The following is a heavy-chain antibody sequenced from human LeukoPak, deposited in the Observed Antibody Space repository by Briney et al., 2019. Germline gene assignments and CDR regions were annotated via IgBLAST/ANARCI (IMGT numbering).Heavy chain of an antibody. D-gene: IGHD5-12*01. CDR2: ISAYNGNT. CDR1: GYIFTTYG. CDR3: ARRLGYSGYDSNYYYYYGMDV. Sequence: ASVKVSCKASGYIFTTYGISWVRQAPGQGLEWMGWISAYNGNTIYAQKLQGRVTMTTDTSTSTVYMELSSLRSEDTAVYYCARRLGYSGYDSNYYYYYGMDVWGQGTTVTVSS. J-gene: IGHJ6*02. V-gene: IGHV1-18*01.